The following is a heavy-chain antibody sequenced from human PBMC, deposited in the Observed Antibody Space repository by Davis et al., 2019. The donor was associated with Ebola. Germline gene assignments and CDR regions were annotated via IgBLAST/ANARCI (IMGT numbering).Heavy chain of an antibody. Sequence: KVSCKGSGYSFTSYCIVRVRQIPGKGLEWMGIIYPGDSETRYSPSFQGQVSITADTSTTTAYLQWSSLRASDTAMYYCARRGNWDFQTPGPYFDFWAQGTLVTVSS. D-gene: IGHD1-7*01. CDR2: IYPGDSET. CDR3: ARRGNWDFQTPGPYFDF. CDR1: GYSFTSYC. J-gene: IGHJ4*02. V-gene: IGHV5-51*01.